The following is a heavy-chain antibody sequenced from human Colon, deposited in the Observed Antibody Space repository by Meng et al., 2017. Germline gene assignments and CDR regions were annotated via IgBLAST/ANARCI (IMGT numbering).Heavy chain of an antibody. CDR1: GGSNISGGYY. CDR2: IXNSGSA. D-gene: IGHD2-21*01. CDR3: ARTGLHSYYFDF. J-gene: IGHJ4*02. V-gene: IGHV4-31*02. Sequence: QVQLQESGPGLVKPSQTLSLIFSVSGGSNISGGYYWSWIRQHPQKGLEWIGYIXNSGSAYYNPSLKSRVSISVDTSKNQFSLKMHSVSAADTALYYCARTGLHSYYFDFWGQGTLVTVSS.